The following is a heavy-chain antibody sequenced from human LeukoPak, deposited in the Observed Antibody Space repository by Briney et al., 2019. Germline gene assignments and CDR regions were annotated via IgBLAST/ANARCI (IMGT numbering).Heavy chain of an antibody. CDR2: IWYDGSNK. J-gene: IGHJ4*02. D-gene: IGHD6-19*01. CDR1: GITFSSYG. Sequence: GGSLRLSCAASGITFSSYGMHWVRQAPGKGLEWVAVIWYDGSNKYYADSVKGRFTISRDNFKNTLYLQMNSLRAEDTAVYYCARRYSSGWYEGPFDYWGQGTLVTVSS. V-gene: IGHV3-33*01. CDR3: ARRYSSGWYEGPFDY.